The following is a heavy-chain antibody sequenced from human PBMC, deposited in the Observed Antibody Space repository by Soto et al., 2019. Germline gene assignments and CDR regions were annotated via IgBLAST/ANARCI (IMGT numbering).Heavy chain of an antibody. CDR2: SSATGAGT. Sequence: EVPLLESGGGLVQPGGSLRLSCAASGFTFSSYGMTWVRQAPGKGLEWVSFSSATGAGTYYADSVKGRFTISRDNSNNTLYLQMTSLRADDTAVYYCAKDRRAGGNYGFYSDFWGQGALVIVSS. CDR3: AKDRRAGGNYGFYSDF. V-gene: IGHV3-23*01. J-gene: IGHJ4*02. D-gene: IGHD1-7*01. CDR1: GFTFSSYG.